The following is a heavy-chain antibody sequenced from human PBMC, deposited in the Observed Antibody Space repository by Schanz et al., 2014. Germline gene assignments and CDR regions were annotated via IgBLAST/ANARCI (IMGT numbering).Heavy chain of an antibody. J-gene: IGHJ4*02. V-gene: IGHV3-30-3*01. CDR2: ISNDGSIK. D-gene: IGHD5-12*01. CDR1: GFTFSSYA. CDR3: ASPSGYSDYGTYFDF. Sequence: QVQLLQFGGGVVQPGRSLRLSCAASGFTFSSYAMHWVRQAPGKGLEWAALISNDGSIKYYADSVEGRFTISRDNSRNTLYLQMNSLRTEDTAVYYCASPSGYSDYGTYFDFWGQGTLVTVSS.